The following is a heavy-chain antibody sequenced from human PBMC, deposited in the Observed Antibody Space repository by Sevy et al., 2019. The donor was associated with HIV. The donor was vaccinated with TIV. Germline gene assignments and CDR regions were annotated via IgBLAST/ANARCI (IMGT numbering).Heavy chain of an antibody. CDR2: IKQDGSEK. J-gene: IGHJ4*02. D-gene: IGHD6-19*01. CDR1: GFTFSSYW. CDR3: AREYGSGWYDY. V-gene: IGHV3-7*01. Sequence: GGSLRLSCAASGFTFSSYWMSWVRQAPGKGLEWVANIKQDGSEKYYVDSVKGRFTISRDNAKNSLYLQMSSLRAEDTAVYYGAREYGSGWYDYWGQGTLVTVSS.